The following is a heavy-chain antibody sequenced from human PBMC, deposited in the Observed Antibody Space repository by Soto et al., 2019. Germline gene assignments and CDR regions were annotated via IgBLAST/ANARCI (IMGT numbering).Heavy chain of an antibody. CDR3: ARAAYCGGDCRPGYFDY. D-gene: IGHD2-21*02. CDR1: GFTFSSYA. CDR2: ISYDGSNK. Sequence: QVQLVESGGGVVQPGRSLRLSCAASGFTFSSYAMHWVRQAPGKGLAWVAVISYDGSNKSYADSVKGRFTISRDNFKNALYLHMNSLRAEDPAVYYCARAAYCGGDCRPGYFDYWGQGTLVTVSS. V-gene: IGHV3-30-3*01. J-gene: IGHJ4*02.